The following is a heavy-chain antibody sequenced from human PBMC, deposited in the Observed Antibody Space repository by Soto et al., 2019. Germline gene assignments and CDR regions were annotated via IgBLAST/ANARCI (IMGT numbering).Heavy chain of an antibody. CDR2: IYPGDSDT. CDR1: GETERRYW. Sequence: VEISREGCGETERRYWRPWVRETPGKGLEWMGIIYPGDSDTKYNPSCQGQVTISADKSITTTYLQWSSLKASDTALYYCGASICYSGTDVLGQRTTVTVSS. V-gene: IGHV5-51*01. D-gene: IGHD3-10*01. J-gene: IGHJ6*02. CDR3: GASICYSGTDV.